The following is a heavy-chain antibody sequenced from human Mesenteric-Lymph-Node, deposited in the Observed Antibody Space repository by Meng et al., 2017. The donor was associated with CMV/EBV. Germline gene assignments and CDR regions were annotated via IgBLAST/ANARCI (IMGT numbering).Heavy chain of an antibody. D-gene: IGHD1-20*01. CDR3: ARVKWGITGTT. J-gene: IGHJ5*02. Sequence: HLVGAGGGVGQPGRSLGLAFAASGFTFSSYAMHWVRQAPGKGLEWVAVISYDGSNKYYADSVKGRFTISRDNSKNTLYLQMNSLRAEDTAVYYCARVKWGITGTTWGQGTLVTVSS. CDR2: ISYDGSNK. CDR1: GFTFSSYA. V-gene: IGHV3-30*04.